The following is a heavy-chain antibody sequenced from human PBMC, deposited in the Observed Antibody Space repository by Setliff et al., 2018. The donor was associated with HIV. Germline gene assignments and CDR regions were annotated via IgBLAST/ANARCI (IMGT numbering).Heavy chain of an antibody. CDR1: GYTFTTYS. V-gene: IGHV1-3*01. J-gene: IGHJ4*02. CDR2: INVGNGDT. Sequence: VSCKASGYTFTTYSLHWVRQAPGHSLEWMGWINVGNGDTKYSPELQGRISITRDTSANTAYMELSSLRSDDTAVYFCARGALLAVFDFDHWGQGTQVTVSS. CDR3: ARGALLAVFDFDH. D-gene: IGHD3-10*01.